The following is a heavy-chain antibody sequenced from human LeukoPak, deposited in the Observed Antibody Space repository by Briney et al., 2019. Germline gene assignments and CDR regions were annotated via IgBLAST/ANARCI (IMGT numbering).Heavy chain of an antibody. CDR1: GFTFSSYA. J-gene: IGHJ5*02. Sequence: GGSLRLSCAASGFTFSSYAMSWVRQAPGKGLEWVSAISNSGGSTHYADSVKGRFTISRDNSKNRLYLQMNSLRAEDTAIYYCAKRGTSYDILTGYSGFDPWGQGTLVTVSS. CDR2: ISNSGGST. V-gene: IGHV3-23*01. CDR3: AKRGTSYDILTGYSGFDP. D-gene: IGHD3-9*01.